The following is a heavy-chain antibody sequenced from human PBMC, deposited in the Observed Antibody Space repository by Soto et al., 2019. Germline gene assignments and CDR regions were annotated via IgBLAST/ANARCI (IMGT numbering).Heavy chain of an antibody. J-gene: IGHJ6*02. V-gene: IGHV3-53*01. Sequence: GGSLRLSCAASGFTVSSNYLSWARQAPGKGLEWVSVIYSGGSTYYADSVKGRFTISRDNSKNTLYLQMNSLRAEDTAVYYCARVITMVHYYYGMDVWGQGTTVTVSS. D-gene: IGHD3-10*01. CDR3: ARVITMVHYYYGMDV. CDR2: IYSGGST. CDR1: GFTVSSNY.